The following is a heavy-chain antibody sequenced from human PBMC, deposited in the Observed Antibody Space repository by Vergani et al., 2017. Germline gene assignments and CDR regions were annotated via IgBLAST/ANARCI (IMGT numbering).Heavy chain of an antibody. Sequence: QVQLVESGGGVVQPGRSLRLSCAASGFTFSSYGMHWVRQAPGKGLEWVAVIWYDGSNKYYADSVKGRFTISRDNSKNTLYLQMNSLRAEDTAVYYCAKRGYCSGGSCPWGQGTLVTVSS. V-gene: IGHV3-33*06. CDR1: GFTFSSYG. CDR3: AKRGYCSGGSCP. CDR2: IWYDGSNK. D-gene: IGHD2-15*01. J-gene: IGHJ5*02.